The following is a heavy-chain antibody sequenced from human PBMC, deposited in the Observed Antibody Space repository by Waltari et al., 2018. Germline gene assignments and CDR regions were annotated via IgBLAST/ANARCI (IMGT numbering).Heavy chain of an antibody. CDR3: ARPHSSSWNEDY. CDR1: GFTFSSYS. CDR2: ISSSSSYI. Sequence: EVQLVESGGGLVKPGGSLRLSCAASGFTFSSYSMNWVRQAPGKGLEWVSSISSSSSYIYYADSVKGRFTISRDNAKNSLYLQMNSLRAEDTAVYYCARPHSSSWNEDYWGQGTLVTVSS. V-gene: IGHV3-21*01. J-gene: IGHJ4*02. D-gene: IGHD6-13*01.